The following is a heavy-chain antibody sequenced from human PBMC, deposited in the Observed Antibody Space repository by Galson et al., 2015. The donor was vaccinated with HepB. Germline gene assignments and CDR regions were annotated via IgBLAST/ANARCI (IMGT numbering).Heavy chain of an antibody. CDR3: ARTPGLWWSENIGFDP. CDR1: GGTFSSYA. J-gene: IGHJ5*02. CDR2: IIPIFGTA. Sequence: SVKVSCKASGGTFSSYAISWVRQAPGQGLEWMGGIIPIFGTANYAQKFQGRVTITADESTSTAYMELSSLRSEDTAVYYCARTPGLWWSENIGFDPWGQGTLVTVSS. V-gene: IGHV1-69*13. D-gene: IGHD2-21*01.